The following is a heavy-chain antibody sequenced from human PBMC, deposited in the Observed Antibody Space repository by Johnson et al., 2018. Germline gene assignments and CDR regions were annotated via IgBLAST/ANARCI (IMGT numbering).Heavy chain of an antibody. CDR2: ISSSSSYI. Sequence: VQLVQSGGGLVKPGGSLRLSCAASGFTFSSYSMNWVRQAPGKGLEWVSSISSSSSYIYYADSVKGRFTISRDNAKNSLYLQMNSLRAEDTAVYYCARDSGVVTATTECFQHWGQGTLVTVSS. D-gene: IGHD2-21*02. CDR3: ARDSGVVTATTECFQH. CDR1: GFTFSSYS. J-gene: IGHJ1*01. V-gene: IGHV3-21*01.